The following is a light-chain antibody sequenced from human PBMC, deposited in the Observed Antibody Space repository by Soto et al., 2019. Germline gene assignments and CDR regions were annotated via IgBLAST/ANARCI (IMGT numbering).Light chain of an antibody. CDR3: KHYNSYSDA. V-gene: IGKV1-5*03. CDR1: QTISSW. CDR2: KAS. Sequence: DIQMTQSPSTLSGSVGDRVTITSRDSQTISSWLSWYHHKPGKAPKLLIYKASTLKSGVPSRFSGSGSGTEFTLTISSLQTDDFATYYCKHYNSYSDAFGKGTKVDIK. J-gene: IGKJ1*01.